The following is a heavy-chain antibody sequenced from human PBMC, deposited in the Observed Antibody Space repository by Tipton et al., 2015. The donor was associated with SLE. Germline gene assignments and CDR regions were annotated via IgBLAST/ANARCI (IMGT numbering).Heavy chain of an antibody. CDR2: IYHSGST. CDR1: GPSISSGNY. J-gene: IGHJ3*02. Sequence: TLSLTCAVSGPSISSGNYWGWIRQPPGKGLEWIGSIYHSGSTYSNPSLKSRVTISVDTSKNQFSLKLSSVTAADTAIYYCARLYYYDSSNYPPDAFDIWGQGTMVTVSS. CDR3: ARLYYYDSSNYPPDAFDI. D-gene: IGHD3-22*01. V-gene: IGHV4-38-2*01.